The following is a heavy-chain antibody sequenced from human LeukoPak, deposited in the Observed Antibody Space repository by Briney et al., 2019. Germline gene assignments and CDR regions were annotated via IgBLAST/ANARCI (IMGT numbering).Heavy chain of an antibody. J-gene: IGHJ4*02. CDR2: IRPGTGNP. V-gene: IGHV1-2*02. D-gene: IGHD1-1*01. Sequence: ASVKVSCKSSGHTFTEYYVHWVRQAPGLGLEWLGWIRPGTGNPNYAQKFQGRVTISRDTSINTAYMELIRLKSDDTAVYYCASYASGYNWLKVWGQGTLVTVSS. CDR3: ASYASGYNWLKV. CDR1: GHTFTEYY.